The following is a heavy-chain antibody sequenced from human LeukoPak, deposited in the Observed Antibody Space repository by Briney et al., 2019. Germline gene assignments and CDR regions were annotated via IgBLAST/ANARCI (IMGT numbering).Heavy chain of an antibody. D-gene: IGHD3-10*01. J-gene: IGHJ6*04. V-gene: IGHV4-34*01. Sequence: SETLSLTCAVYGGSFSGYYWSWIRQPPGKGLEWIVEINHSGSTNYNPSLKSRVTISVDTSKNQFSLKLSSVTAADTAVYYCAGGITMVRGVIRCGMDVWGKGTTVTVSS. CDR1: GGSFSGYY. CDR3: AGGITMVRGVIRCGMDV. CDR2: INHSGST.